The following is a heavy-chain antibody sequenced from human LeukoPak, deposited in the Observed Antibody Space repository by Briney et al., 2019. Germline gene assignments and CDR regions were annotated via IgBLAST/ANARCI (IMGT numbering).Heavy chain of an antibody. CDR2: IIPIFGTA. CDR3: AVGLAAASPMDV. D-gene: IGHD6-13*01. V-gene: IGHV1-69*13. J-gene: IGHJ6*02. CDR1: EGTFSSYA. Sequence: SVKVSCKASEGTFSSYAISWVRQAPGQGLEWMGGIIPIFGTANYAQKFQGRVTITADESTSTAYMELSSLRSEDTAVYYCAVGLAAASPMDVWGQGTTVTVSS.